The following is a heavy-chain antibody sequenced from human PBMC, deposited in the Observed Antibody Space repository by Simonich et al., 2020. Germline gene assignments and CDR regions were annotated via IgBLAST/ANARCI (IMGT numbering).Heavy chain of an antibody. V-gene: IGHV1-2*02. CDR2: NNPNSGGK. Sequence: QVQLVQSGAEVKKPGASVQVSCKASGYTFTGYYMHWVRQAPGQGLEWRERNNPNSGGKNYAKKFQARVTMTRDTSISKAYMELSRLRSDDTAVYYCARDLRGSYYYYYYMDVWGKGTTVTVSS. J-gene: IGHJ6*03. CDR1: GYTFTGYY. CDR3: ARDLRGSYYYYYYMDV. D-gene: IGHD1-26*01.